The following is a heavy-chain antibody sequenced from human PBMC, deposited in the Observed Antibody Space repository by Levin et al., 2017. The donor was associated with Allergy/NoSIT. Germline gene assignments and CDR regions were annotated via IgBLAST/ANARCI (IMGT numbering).Heavy chain of an antibody. J-gene: IGHJ6*02. Sequence: PSETLSLTCTVSGGSVSSGSHHWSWIRQPPGRGLEWIGCIHYSGSTKYNPSLKSRVTISVDTSKNQASLKLSSVTAADTAIYYCARDRVIPATGGNYYYYGMDGWGQGTTVTVSS. D-gene: IGHD2-2*01. CDR2: IHYSGST. CDR1: GGSVSSGSHH. V-gene: IGHV4-61*01. CDR3: ARDRVIPATGGNYYYYGMDG.